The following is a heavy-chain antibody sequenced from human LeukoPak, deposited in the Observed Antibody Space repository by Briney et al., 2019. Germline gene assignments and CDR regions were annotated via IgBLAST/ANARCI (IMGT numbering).Heavy chain of an antibody. Sequence: EALFLNCPVPGCSLSWYYLSWVRQAPGGGLEWVGFIYYSGSTNYNPSLKSRVTISVDTSKNQFSLKLSSVTAADTAVYYCARDTIFGVGHYYYYGMDVWGQGTTVTVSS. CDR3: ARDTIFGVGHYYYYGMDV. CDR2: IYYSGST. J-gene: IGHJ6*02. V-gene: IGHV4-59*01. D-gene: IGHD3-3*01. CDR1: GCSLSWYY.